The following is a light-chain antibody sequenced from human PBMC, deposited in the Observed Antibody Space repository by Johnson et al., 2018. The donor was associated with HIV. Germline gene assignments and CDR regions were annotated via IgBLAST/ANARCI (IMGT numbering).Light chain of an antibody. V-gene: IGLV1-51*01. CDR3: GTWDRILSAYV. Sequence: QSVLTQPPSVSAAPGQKVTISCSGSSSNIGNNYVSWYQQLPETAPKLLIYDNNKRPSAIPDRFSGSKSGTSATLGVTGLQTGDEADYYCGTWDRILSAYVFGTGTKVTVL. CDR2: DNN. CDR1: SSNIGNNY. J-gene: IGLJ1*01.